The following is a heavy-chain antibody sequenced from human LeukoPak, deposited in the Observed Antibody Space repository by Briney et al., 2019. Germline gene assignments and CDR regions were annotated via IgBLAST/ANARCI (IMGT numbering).Heavy chain of an antibody. CDR2: IKSKTDGGTT. D-gene: IGHD3-10*01. CDR3: TGAYYGSGSFPPY. CDR1: GFTFSNAW. J-gene: IGHJ4*02. Sequence: GGSLRLSCAASGFTFSNAWMSWVRQAPGKVLEWVGRIKSKTDGGTTDYAAPVKGRFTISRDDSKNTLYLQMNSLKTEDTAVYYCTGAYYGSGSFPPYWGQGTLVTVSS. V-gene: IGHV3-15*01.